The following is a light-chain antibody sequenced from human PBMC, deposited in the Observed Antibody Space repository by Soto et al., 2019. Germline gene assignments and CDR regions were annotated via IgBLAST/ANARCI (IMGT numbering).Light chain of an antibody. J-gene: IGKJ5*01. CDR3: QQYGSSPIT. CDR2: GAS. V-gene: IGKV3-20*01. CDR1: QDVSTN. Sequence: ETVMTQSPDTLSVSPGESATLSCRASQDVSTNLAWFHQKPGQAPRLLIYGASNRATGIPDRFSGGGSGTDFTLTISRLEPEDFAVYYCQQYGSSPITFGQGTRLEIK.